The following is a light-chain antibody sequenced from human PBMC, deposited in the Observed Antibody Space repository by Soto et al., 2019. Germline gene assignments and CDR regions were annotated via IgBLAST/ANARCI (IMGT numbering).Light chain of an antibody. V-gene: IGKV1-6*01. Sequence: IQMTQSPSSLSASVGDRFTITCRASTDIRNDLGWYQQKPGEAPKLLIYVATVLQSGVPSRFSGSGAGTDFTLTISSLQPEDIGSYYCQQSYNMPWTFGRGTKVDI. J-gene: IGKJ1*01. CDR3: QQSYNMPWT. CDR1: TDIRND. CDR2: VAT.